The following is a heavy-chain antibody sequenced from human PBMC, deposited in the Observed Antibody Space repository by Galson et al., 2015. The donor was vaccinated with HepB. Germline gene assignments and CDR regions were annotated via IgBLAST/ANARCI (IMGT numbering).Heavy chain of an antibody. CDR1: GFTFSSYW. Sequence: SLRLSCAASGFTFSSYWMSWVRQAPGKGLEWVANIKKDGSESYYVDSVKGRFSISRDNAKRSLYLQMNSLRVEDTAVYYCVRDIPFDYWGQGSLVTVSS. J-gene: IGHJ4*02. CDR3: VRDIPFDY. CDR2: IKKDGSES. V-gene: IGHV3-7*01.